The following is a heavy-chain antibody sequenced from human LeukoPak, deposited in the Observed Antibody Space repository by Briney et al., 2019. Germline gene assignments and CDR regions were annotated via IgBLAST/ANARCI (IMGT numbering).Heavy chain of an antibody. Sequence: GASVKVSCKASGGTFSSYAISWVRQAPGQGLEWMGGIIPIFGTANYAQKFQGRVTITTDESTSTAYMELSSLRSEDTAVYYCASGSYYDSSGDVISWYFDLWGRGTLVTVSS. CDR3: ASGSYYDSSGDVISWYFDL. CDR1: GGTFSSYA. V-gene: IGHV1-69*05. J-gene: IGHJ2*01. CDR2: IIPIFGTA. D-gene: IGHD3-22*01.